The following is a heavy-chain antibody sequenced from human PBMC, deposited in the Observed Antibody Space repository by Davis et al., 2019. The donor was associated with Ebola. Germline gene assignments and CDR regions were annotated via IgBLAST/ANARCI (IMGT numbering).Heavy chain of an antibody. V-gene: IGHV3-30*18. Sequence: GESLKISCAASGFTFSSYGMHWVRQAPGKGLEWVAVISYDGSNKYYADSVKGRFTISRDNSKNTLYLQMNSLRTEDTATYYCAKQRGVGAIDYDYWGRGTVVTVSS. CDR2: ISYDGSNK. CDR1: GFTFSSYG. J-gene: IGHJ4*02. CDR3: AKQRGVGAIDYDY. D-gene: IGHD1-26*01.